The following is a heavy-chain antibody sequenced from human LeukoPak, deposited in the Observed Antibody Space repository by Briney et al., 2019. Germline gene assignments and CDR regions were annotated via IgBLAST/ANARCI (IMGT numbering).Heavy chain of an antibody. J-gene: IGHJ4*02. CDR3: ARANRAVFDY. Sequence: SETLSLTCTVSGGSISSYYWSWIRQPPGKGLEWIGYIYYSGSTNYNPSLKSRVTISVDTSKNQFSLKLSSVTAADTAVYYCARANRAVFDYWGQGTLVTVSS. CDR2: IYYSGST. CDR1: GGSISSYY. V-gene: IGHV4-59*01.